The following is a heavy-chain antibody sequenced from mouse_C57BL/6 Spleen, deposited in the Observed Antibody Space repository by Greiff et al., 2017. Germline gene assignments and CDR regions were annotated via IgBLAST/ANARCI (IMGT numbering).Heavy chain of an antibody. Sequence: VQLVESGAELVKPGASVKLSCKASGYTFTSYWMHWVKQRPGQGLEWIGMIHPNSGSTNYNEKFKSKATLTVDKSSSTAYMQLSSLTSEDSAVYYCARSGAYYSTNFDYWGQGTTLTVSS. CDR3: ARSGAYYSTNFDY. CDR2: IHPNSGST. J-gene: IGHJ2*01. D-gene: IGHD2-5*01. V-gene: IGHV1-64*01. CDR1: GYTFTSYW.